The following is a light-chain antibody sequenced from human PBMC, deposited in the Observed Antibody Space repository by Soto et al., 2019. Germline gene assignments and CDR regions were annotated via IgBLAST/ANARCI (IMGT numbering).Light chain of an antibody. CDR1: QGIKDY. J-gene: IGKJ1*01. V-gene: IGKV3-15*01. CDR2: GAS. CDR3: QQYNTWPRT. Sequence: EIVMTQSPATLSVSPGERATLSCRASQGIKDYVAWFQQKPGQAPRLLIYGASTRATAIPARFSGSGSGTEFTLSISSLQSEDFAVYYCQQYNTWPRTFGQRTKVDIK.